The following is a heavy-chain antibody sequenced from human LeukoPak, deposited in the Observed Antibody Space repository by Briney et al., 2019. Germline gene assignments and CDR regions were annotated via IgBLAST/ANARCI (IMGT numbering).Heavy chain of an antibody. D-gene: IGHD3-10*01. Sequence: PSETLSLTCAVYGGSFSGHYWSWIRQPPGKGLEWIGSIYYSGSTYYNPSLKSRVTISVDTSKNQFSLKLSSVTAADTAVYYCARLALHGSGTKGIYYYMDVWGKGTTVTISS. CDR1: GGSFSGHY. CDR3: ARLALHGSGTKGIYYYMDV. V-gene: IGHV4-34*01. J-gene: IGHJ6*03. CDR2: IYYSGST.